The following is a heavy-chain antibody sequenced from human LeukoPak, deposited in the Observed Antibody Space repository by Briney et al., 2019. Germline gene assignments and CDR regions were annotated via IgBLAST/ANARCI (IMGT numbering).Heavy chain of an antibody. CDR1: GGSFSGYY. D-gene: IGHD2-8*01. CDR3: ASRMAPMVGFQH. J-gene: IGHJ1*01. CDR2: INHSGST. V-gene: IGHV4-34*01. Sequence: PSETLSLTCAVYGGSFSGYYWSWIRQPPGKGLEWIGEINHSGSTNYNPSLKSRVTISVDTSKNQFSLKLSSVTAADTAVYYCASRMAPMVGFQHWGQGTLATVSS.